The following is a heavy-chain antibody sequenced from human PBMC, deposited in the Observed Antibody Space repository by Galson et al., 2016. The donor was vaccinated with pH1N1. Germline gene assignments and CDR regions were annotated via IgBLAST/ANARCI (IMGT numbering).Heavy chain of an antibody. CDR2: ISDGGATK. D-gene: IGHD1-26*01. Sequence: SLRLSCAASGFTFGAYAINWVRQAPGKGLEWVSAISDGGATKLYGDSVKGRFTITRDNSENTLSLQMTSLRAEDTAVYYCSKVMRGGATPFDYWGQGTLVTVSS. CDR3: SKVMRGGATPFDY. J-gene: IGHJ4*02. CDR1: GFTFGAYA. V-gene: IGHV3-23*01.